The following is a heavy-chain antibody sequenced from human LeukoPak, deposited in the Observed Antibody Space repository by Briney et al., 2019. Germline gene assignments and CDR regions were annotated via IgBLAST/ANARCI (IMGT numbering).Heavy chain of an antibody. J-gene: IGHJ4*02. CDR3: ARVRRWELYYFDY. V-gene: IGHV1-69*13. D-gene: IGHD1-26*01. CDR1: GGTFSSYA. CDR2: FIPIFGTA. Sequence: VASVKVSCKASGGTFSSYAISWVRQAPGQGLEWMGGFIPIFGTANYAQKFQGRVTITADESTSTAYMELSSLRSEDTAVYYCARVRRWELYYFDYWGQGTLVTVSS.